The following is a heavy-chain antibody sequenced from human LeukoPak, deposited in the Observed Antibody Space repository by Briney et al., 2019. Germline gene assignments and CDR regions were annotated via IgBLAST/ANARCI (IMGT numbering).Heavy chain of an antibody. Sequence: SETLSLTCTVSGGSISSHYWSWIRQPPGKGPEWIGHIHNSGSTNYNPSLKSRVTISVDTSKNQFSLKLSSVTAADAAVYYCARDPGYTYGYVTFDIWGQGTMVTVSS. CDR3: ARDPGYTYGYVTFDI. V-gene: IGHV4-59*11. CDR1: GGSISSHY. J-gene: IGHJ3*02. D-gene: IGHD5-18*01. CDR2: IHNSGST.